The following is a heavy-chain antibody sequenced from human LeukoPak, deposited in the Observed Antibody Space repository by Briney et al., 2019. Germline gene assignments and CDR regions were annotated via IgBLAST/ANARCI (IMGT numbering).Heavy chain of an antibody. V-gene: IGHV1-2*02. CDR3: ASSVYSSGWYDN. CDR2: INPNSGGT. Sequence: ASVKVSCKASGYSFADYYMHWVRQAPGQGLEWMGWINPNSGGTNYAQKFQGRVTMTRDTSISTAYMELSRLRSDDTAVYYCASSVYSSGWYDNWGQGTLVTVSS. CDR1: GYSFADYY. J-gene: IGHJ4*02. D-gene: IGHD6-19*01.